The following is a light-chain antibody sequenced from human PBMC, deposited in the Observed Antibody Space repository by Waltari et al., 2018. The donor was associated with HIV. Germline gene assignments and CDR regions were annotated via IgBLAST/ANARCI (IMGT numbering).Light chain of an antibody. J-gene: IGLJ3*02. Sequence: QSVLTQPPSVSGAPGQRVTISCTGSSSNIGAGYDVHWYQQLPGTAPKLLIYGNSKRPSGVPDRFSCSKSGTSASLAITGLQAEDEADYYCQSYDSILSGSWVFGGGTKLTVL. CDR1: SSNIGAGYD. V-gene: IGLV1-40*01. CDR2: GNS. CDR3: QSYDSILSGSWV.